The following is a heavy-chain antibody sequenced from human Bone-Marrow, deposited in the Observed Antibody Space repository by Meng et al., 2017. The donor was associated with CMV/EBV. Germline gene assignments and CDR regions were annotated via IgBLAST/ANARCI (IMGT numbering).Heavy chain of an antibody. CDR1: GFIFSSYS. V-gene: IGHV3-21*04. CDR3: ASPASTYYDFWSGYYLPLDV. Sequence: GGSLRLSCAVSGFIFSSYSMNWVRQAPGKGLEWVSSISSSSTYISYADSVKGRFTISRDNTKNSLYLQMNSLRVEDTAVYYCASPASTYYDFWSGYYLPLDVWGQGTTVTVSS. D-gene: IGHD3-3*01. CDR2: ISSSSTYI. J-gene: IGHJ6*02.